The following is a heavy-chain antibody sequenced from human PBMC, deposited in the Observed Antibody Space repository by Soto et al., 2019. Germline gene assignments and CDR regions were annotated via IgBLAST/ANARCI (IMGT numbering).Heavy chain of an antibody. Sequence: AAVKVSCKASGYTFTSYGISWVRQAPGQGLEWMGWISAYNGNTNYAQKLQGRVTMTTDTSTSTAYMELRSLRSDDTAVYYCARIRDPYYDFWSGSALDYWGQGTLVTVYS. CDR3: ARIRDPYYDFWSGSALDY. CDR2: ISAYNGNT. J-gene: IGHJ4*02. V-gene: IGHV1-18*01. CDR1: GYTFTSYG. D-gene: IGHD3-3*01.